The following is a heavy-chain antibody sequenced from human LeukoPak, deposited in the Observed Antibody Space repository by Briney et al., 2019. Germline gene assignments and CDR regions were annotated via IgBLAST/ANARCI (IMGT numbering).Heavy chain of an antibody. V-gene: IGHV3-30*04. CDR3: VRDRSQVPADLYYYYYGMDV. CDR1: GFTFSSYA. D-gene: IGHD2-2*01. CDR2: ISYDGSNK. J-gene: IGHJ6*04. Sequence: GRSLRLSCAASGFTFSSYAMHWVRQAPGKGLEWVAVISYDGSNKYYADSVKGRFTISRDNSKNTLYLQMNSLRAEDTAVYYCVRDRSQVPADLYYYYYGMDVWGKGTTVTVSS.